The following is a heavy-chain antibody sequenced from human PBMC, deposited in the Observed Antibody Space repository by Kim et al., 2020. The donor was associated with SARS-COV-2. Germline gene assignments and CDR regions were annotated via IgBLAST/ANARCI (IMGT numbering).Heavy chain of an antibody. V-gene: IGHV3-9*01. CDR2: ISSSGDNV. CDR3: ARDIWLGFGELRGTFDR. J-gene: IGHJ5*02. D-gene: IGHD6-19*01. CDR1: GFSFDDYA. Sequence: GGSLRLSCVASGFSFDDYAMHWVRQAPGKGLEWVSGISSSGDNVAYADSMKGRFIISRDNARNSLYLQMSSPGLEDTAFYYCARDIWLGFGELRGTFDRWGQGTLVTVSS.